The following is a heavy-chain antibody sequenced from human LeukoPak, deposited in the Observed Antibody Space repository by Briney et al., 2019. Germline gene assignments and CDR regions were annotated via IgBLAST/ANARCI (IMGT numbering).Heavy chain of an antibody. D-gene: IGHD3-22*01. CDR3: ARAAEEYYYDSSGHNWFDP. CDR2: INSDGSST. CDR1: GFTFSSYW. Sequence: PGGSLRLSCAASGFTFSSYWMRWVRHAPGKGLVWVSRINSDGSSTSYADSVKGRFTISRDNAKNTLYLQMNSLRAEDTAVYYCARAAEEYYYDSSGHNWFDPWGQGTLVTVSS. J-gene: IGHJ5*02. V-gene: IGHV3-74*01.